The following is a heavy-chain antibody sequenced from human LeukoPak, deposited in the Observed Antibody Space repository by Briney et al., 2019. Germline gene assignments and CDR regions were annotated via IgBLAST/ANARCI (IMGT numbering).Heavy chain of an antibody. D-gene: IGHD2-2*01. CDR1: VYTFTNFY. V-gene: IGHV1-2*02. J-gene: IGHJ4*02. Sequence: ASVKVSCKASVYTFTNFYIHWVRQAPGQGLGWMGWMNPNSGDTSYAREFQDRVTMTRDTSLSTAYMELSRLRSDDTAVYFCARRPINCIITNCYVDYWGQGTLVTVSS. CDR3: ARRPINCIITNCYVDY. CDR2: MNPNSGDT.